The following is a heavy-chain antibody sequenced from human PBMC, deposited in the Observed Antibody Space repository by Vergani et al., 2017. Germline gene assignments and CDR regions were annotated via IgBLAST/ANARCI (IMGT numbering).Heavy chain of an antibody. CDR2: ISAYNGNT. D-gene: IGHD3-3*01. Sequence: QVQLVQSGAEVKKPGASVKVSCKASGYTFTSYGISWVRQAPGQGLEWMGWISAYNGNTNYAQKLQGRVTMTTDTSTSTAYMELRSLRSDDTAVYYCARVVVGVVIPSNYGMDVWGQGTTVTVSS. CDR1: GYTFTSYG. J-gene: IGHJ6*02. CDR3: ARVVVGVVIPSNYGMDV. V-gene: IGHV1-18*04.